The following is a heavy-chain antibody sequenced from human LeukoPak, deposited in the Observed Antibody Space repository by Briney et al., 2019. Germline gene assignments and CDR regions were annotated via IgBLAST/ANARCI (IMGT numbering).Heavy chain of an antibody. Sequence: GGSLRLSCAASGFTFSSYAMHWVRQAPGKGLEWVAVISYDGSNKYYADSVKGRFTISRDNSKNTLYLQMNSLRAEDTAVYYCARGLGGFAPFYYYYYMDVWGKGTTVTVSS. CDR2: ISYDGSNK. CDR1: GFTFSSYA. V-gene: IGHV3-30*04. D-gene: IGHD5-12*01. J-gene: IGHJ6*03. CDR3: ARGLGGFAPFYYYYYMDV.